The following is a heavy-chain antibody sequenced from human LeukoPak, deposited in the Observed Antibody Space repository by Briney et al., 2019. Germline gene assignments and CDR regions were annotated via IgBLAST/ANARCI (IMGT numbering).Heavy chain of an antibody. V-gene: IGHV4-39*01. CDR2: IYDSGST. CDR1: GGSIRSSYYY. J-gene: IGHJ4*02. D-gene: IGHD6-6*01. Sequence: SETLSLTCTVSGGSIRSSYYYWGWIRQPPGKGREWIVSIYDSGSTYYNPSLKRRVTISVDTSKNQFSLKLNTVTSADTAVYYCARTAARRFDYWGQGTLVTVSS. CDR3: ARTAARRFDY.